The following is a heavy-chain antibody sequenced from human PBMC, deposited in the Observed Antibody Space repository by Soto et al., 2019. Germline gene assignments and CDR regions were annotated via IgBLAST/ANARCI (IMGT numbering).Heavy chain of an antibody. D-gene: IGHD2-21*01. CDR1: GYTFNSYY. Sequence: QVQLVQSGAEVRKPGASVKVSCKPSGYTFNSYYLHWLRQAPGQALEWMGVIHPSGGGTTYAQKYLGRVSVTRETFTSSVFMELSSLRSYDTAVYYCARGCHIAVVITSFDNWGQGTLVTVSS. V-gene: IGHV1-46*02. J-gene: IGHJ4*02. CDR3: ARGCHIAVVITSFDN. CDR2: IHPSGGGT.